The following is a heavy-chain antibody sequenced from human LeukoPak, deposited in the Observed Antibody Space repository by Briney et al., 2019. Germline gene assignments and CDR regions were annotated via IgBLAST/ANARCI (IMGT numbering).Heavy chain of an antibody. Sequence: GGSLRLSCAASGFTFSSYAMSWVRQAPGKGLEWVSAISGSGGSTYYADSVKGRFTISRDNSKNTLYLQMNSLRAEDTAVHYCAKASSSSWYLFDYWGQGTLVIVSS. CDR1: GFTFSSYA. CDR3: AKASSSSWYLFDY. CDR2: ISGSGGST. D-gene: IGHD6-13*01. V-gene: IGHV3-23*01. J-gene: IGHJ4*02.